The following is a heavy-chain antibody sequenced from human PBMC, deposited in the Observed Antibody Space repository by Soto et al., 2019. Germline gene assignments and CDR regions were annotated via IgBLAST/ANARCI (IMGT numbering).Heavy chain of an antibody. J-gene: IGHJ4*02. CDR3: AFIFSSSGYRFDY. D-gene: IGHD3-22*01. CDR1: GFTFSDYY. CDR2: ISSSSSYT. Sequence: GSLRLSCAASGFTFSDYYMSWIRQAPGKGLEWVSYISSSSSYTNYADSVKGRFTISRDNAKNSLYLQMNSLRAEDTAVYYCAFIFSSSGYRFDYWGQGTMVTVSS. V-gene: IGHV3-11*06.